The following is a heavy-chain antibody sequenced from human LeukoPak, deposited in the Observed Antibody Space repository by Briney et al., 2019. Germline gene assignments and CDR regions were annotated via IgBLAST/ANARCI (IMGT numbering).Heavy chain of an antibody. J-gene: IGHJ5*02. CDR3: AGLGASGNGYLSWFDP. Sequence: SETLSLTCTVSGGSISTYYWSWIRQPPGKGLEWIGYIYYSGNSNYNPSLKSRVSISVDTSKNQFSLKLSSVTAADTAVYYCAGLGASGNGYLSWFDPWGQGTLVTVSS. D-gene: IGHD3-22*01. CDR2: IYYSGNS. CDR1: GGSISTYY. V-gene: IGHV4-59*01.